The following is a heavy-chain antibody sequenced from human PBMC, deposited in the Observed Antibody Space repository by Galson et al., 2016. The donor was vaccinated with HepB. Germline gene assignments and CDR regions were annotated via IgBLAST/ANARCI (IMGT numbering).Heavy chain of an antibody. Sequence: SLRLSCAASGFTVDNYAMHWVRQAPGKGLEWVSLITFNGGTTDYADSVQGRFTISNDNANRSLYLQMKSLGPEDTAVYYCAKDRGISYPLFGLEVWGRGTTVIVS. V-gene: IGHV3-9*01. CDR2: ITFNGGTT. D-gene: IGHD3-10*01. J-gene: IGHJ6*02. CDR1: GFTVDNYA. CDR3: AKDRGISYPLFGLEV.